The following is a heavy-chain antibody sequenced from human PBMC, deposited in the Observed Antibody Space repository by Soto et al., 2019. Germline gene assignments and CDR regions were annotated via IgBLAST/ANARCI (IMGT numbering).Heavy chain of an antibody. CDR2: ISGSGGST. CDR3: AKRTTGGYFDL. V-gene: IGHV3-23*01. CDR1: GFTFSSYA. Sequence: EVPLLESGGGLVQPGGSLRLSCAASGFTFSSYAMNWVRQAPGKGLEWVSVISGSGGSTYYADSVKGRFTISRDNSKNPLYLQMNSLRAEATAVYYCAKRTTGGYFDLWGRGTLVTVSS. J-gene: IGHJ2*01.